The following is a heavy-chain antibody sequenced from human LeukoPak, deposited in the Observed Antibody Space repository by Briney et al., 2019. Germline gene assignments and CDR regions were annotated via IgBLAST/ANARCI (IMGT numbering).Heavy chain of an antibody. CDR2: ISVYNGNT. D-gene: IGHD3-22*01. V-gene: IGHV1-18*01. J-gene: IGHJ4*02. CDR3: ARGMVTAYYYDSSGYYPNDY. CDR1: GYIFTSYG. Sequence: ASVKVSCKASGYIFTSYGVTWVRQAPGQGLEWTGWISVYNGNTNYAQKLQGRVTMTTDIPTSTAYMELRSPRSGDTAVYYCARGMVTAYYYDSSGYYPNDYWGQGTLVTVSS.